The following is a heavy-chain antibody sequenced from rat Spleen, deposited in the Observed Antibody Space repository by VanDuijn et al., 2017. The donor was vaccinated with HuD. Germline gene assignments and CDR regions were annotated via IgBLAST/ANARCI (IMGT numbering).Heavy chain of an antibody. CDR1: GLSFSNYD. CDR3: AKDIRYFDY. J-gene: IGHJ2*01. Sequence: EVQLVESGGGLVQPGRSMKLSCAASGLSFSNYDMAWVRQAPTKGLEWVASISYDGTATYYRDSVKGRFTISRDNAKSTLYLQMDSLRSEDTSTYYCAKDIRYFDYWGQGVMVTVSS. D-gene: IGHD1-9*01. V-gene: IGHV5-29*01. CDR2: ISYDGTAT.